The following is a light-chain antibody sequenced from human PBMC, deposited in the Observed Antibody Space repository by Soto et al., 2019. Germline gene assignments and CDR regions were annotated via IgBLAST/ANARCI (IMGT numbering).Light chain of an antibody. CDR1: SSNIGAGYD. CDR3: QSYDSSLSGRVV. Sequence: QSVLTQPPSVSGAPGQRVTISCTGSSSNIGAGYDVHWYQQLPGTAPKLLIYGNSNRPSGVPDRFSGSKSGTSASLDITGLQAEDEADYYCQSYDSSLSGRVVFGGGTKLTVL. J-gene: IGLJ2*01. CDR2: GNS. V-gene: IGLV1-40*01.